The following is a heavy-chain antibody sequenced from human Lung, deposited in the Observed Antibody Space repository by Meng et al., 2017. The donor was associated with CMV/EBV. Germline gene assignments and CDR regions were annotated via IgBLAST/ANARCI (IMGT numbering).Heavy chain of an antibody. V-gene: IGHV4-59*01. CDR3: TRETGETFWSGSHDS. CDR2: IYYSGSA. D-gene: IGHD3-3*01. Sequence: LSCTISGGSISSYYWSWIRQPPGKGLEWIGNIYYSGSANYNPSLKSPVTMSVDTSKNQFSLKLSSVTAADTAVYYCTRETGETFWSGSHDSWGQGXLVTVSS. CDR1: GGSISSYY. J-gene: IGHJ4*02.